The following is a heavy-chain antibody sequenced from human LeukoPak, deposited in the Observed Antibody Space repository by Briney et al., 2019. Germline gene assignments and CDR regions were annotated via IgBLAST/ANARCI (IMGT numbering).Heavy chain of an antibody. D-gene: IGHD6-6*01. CDR1: GFTFSSSA. Sequence: GGSLRLSCAASGFTFSSSAMSWVRQAPGKGLEWVSAISNNGGYTYYADSVQGRFTISRDNSKSTLCLQMNSLRAEDTAVYYCARDRGAARFDYWGQGTLVTVSS. CDR2: ISNNGGYT. V-gene: IGHV3-23*01. CDR3: ARDRGAARFDY. J-gene: IGHJ4*02.